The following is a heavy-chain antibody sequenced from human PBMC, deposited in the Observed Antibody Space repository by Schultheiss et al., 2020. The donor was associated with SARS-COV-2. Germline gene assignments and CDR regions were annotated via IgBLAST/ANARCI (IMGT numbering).Heavy chain of an antibody. CDR3: AREPYCTGGVCPFDY. J-gene: IGHJ4*02. Sequence: ASVKVSCKASGYTFTSYAMHWVRQAPGQRLEWMGWINPNSGGTGYAQKFQGRVTMTRDTSISTAYMEVSSLRSEDTAVYYCAREPYCTGGVCPFDYWGQGTLVTVSS. CDR2: INPNSGGT. V-gene: IGHV1-8*02. D-gene: IGHD2-8*02. CDR1: GYTFTSYA.